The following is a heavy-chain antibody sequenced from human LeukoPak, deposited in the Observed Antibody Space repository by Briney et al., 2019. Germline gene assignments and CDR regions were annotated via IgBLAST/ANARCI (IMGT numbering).Heavy chain of an antibody. D-gene: IGHD1-26*01. J-gene: IGHJ4*02. CDR1: GFTFSNYD. V-gene: IGHV3-33*06. CDR3: AERNSGNYFDD. Sequence: GRSLRLTCAASGFTFSNYDMHWVRQAPGKGLEWVAVIWYDGSNKYYADSVKGRFTLSRDNSKNTLYLQMNSLRAEDTAVYYCAERNSGNYFDDWGQGSLVTVSS. CDR2: IWYDGSNK.